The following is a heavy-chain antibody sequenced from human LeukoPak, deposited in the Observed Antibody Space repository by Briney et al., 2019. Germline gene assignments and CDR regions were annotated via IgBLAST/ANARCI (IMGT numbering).Heavy chain of an antibody. Sequence: SQTLSLTCTVSGYAITSGGFSWNWIRQPPGKGLEWIGCIYDRGPAYYNPSLKSRFTISVDRPKNQFFPNVTSLTAADTAVYYCARSRQASGLFNSWGQGTLVVVSS. J-gene: IGHJ5*01. D-gene: IGHD3-10*01. CDR3: ARSRQASGLFNS. CDR1: GYAITSGGFS. V-gene: IGHV4-30-2*01. CDR2: IYDRGPA.